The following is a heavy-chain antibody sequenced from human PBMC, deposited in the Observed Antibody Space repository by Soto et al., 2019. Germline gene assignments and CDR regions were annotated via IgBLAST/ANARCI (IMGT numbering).Heavy chain of an antibody. CDR3: AKDATVPHYYYYMDV. J-gene: IGHJ6*03. Sequence: GGSLRLSCAASGFTFSSYGMHWVRQAPGKGLEWVAVISYDGSNKYYADSVKGRFTISRDNSKNTLYLQMNSLRAEDTAVYYCAKDATVPHYYYYMDVWGKGTTVTVSS. CDR1: GFTFSSYG. CDR2: ISYDGSNK. D-gene: IGHD4-4*01. V-gene: IGHV3-30*18.